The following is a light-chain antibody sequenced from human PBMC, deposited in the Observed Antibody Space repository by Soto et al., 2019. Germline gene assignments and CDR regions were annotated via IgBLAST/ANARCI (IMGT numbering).Light chain of an antibody. Sequence: QSALTQPASVSGPPGQSITSSCTGTRSDVGAYNFVSWYQQYPGKAPKVMIYEVNNRPSGVSNRFSGSKSGNTASLTISALQAEDEADYYRSSFTRSSTYVFGSGTKVTVL. V-gene: IGLV2-14*01. CDR1: RSDVGAYNF. CDR2: EVN. CDR3: SSFTRSSTYV. J-gene: IGLJ1*01.